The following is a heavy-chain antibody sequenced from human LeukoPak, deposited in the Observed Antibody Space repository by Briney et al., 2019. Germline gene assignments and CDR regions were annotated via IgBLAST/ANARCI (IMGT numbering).Heavy chain of an antibody. Sequence: GESLKISCKGSGYSFTSYWIGWVRQMPGKGLGWMGIIYPGDSDTRYSPSFQGQVTISADKSISTAYLQWSSLKASDTAMYYCARRPRSSSSPFDYWGQGTLVTVSS. CDR1: GYSFTSYW. V-gene: IGHV5-51*01. D-gene: IGHD6-6*01. CDR2: IYPGDSDT. J-gene: IGHJ4*02. CDR3: ARRPRSSSSPFDY.